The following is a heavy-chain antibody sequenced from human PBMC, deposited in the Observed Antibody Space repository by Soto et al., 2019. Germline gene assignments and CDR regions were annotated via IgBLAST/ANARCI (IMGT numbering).Heavy chain of an antibody. CDR2: IKQDGSEK. V-gene: IGHV3-7*01. CDR3: ASNRISGYTTFDY. D-gene: IGHD3-22*01. Sequence: PGGSLRLSCAASGFPFSSYWMSWVRQAPGKGLEWVANIKQDGSEKHYVDSVKGRFTISRDNAKNSLYLQMNSLRTEDTAVYYCASNRISGYTTFDYWGQGTLVTVSS. CDR1: GFPFSSYW. J-gene: IGHJ4*02.